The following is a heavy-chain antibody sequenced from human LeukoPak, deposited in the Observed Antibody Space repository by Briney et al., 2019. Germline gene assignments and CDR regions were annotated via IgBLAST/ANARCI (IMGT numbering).Heavy chain of an antibody. Sequence: GGSLRLSCAASGFTFSDYSMHWVRQAPGKGLNWVAFIRYDGNNKYYADSVKGRFTISRDNAKNSLYLQMNSLRAEDTAVYYCAELGITMIGGVWGKGTTVTISS. J-gene: IGHJ6*04. CDR1: GFTFSDYS. V-gene: IGHV3-30*02. CDR3: AELGITMIGGV. CDR2: IRYDGNNK. D-gene: IGHD3-10*02.